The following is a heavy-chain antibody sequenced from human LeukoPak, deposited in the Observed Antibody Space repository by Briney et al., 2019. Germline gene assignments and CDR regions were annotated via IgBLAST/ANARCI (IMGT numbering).Heavy chain of an antibody. CDR1: GFSFNDYG. CDR3: ARDPDGDYDFGY. V-gene: IGHV3-48*01. CDR2: TNSNGAVI. Sequence: GGSLRLSCAASGFSFNDYGINWVRRAPGKGLEWLSHTNSNGAVISYADSVKGRFTVSRDTAKSSLYLQMNGLRVEDTAIYFCARDPDGDYDFGYWGQGTLVTVSS. D-gene: IGHD4-17*01. J-gene: IGHJ4*02.